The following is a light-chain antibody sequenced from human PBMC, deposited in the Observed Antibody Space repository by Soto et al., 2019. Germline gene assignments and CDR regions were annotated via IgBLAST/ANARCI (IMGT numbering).Light chain of an antibody. CDR3: KQSYNTPRT. Sequence: DIQMTQSPSSLSASVGDRVTITCRTSQPISEYLNWYQQKPGKAHSLLIYTSSNLQTGVQSRFSGSGSGTHFTLTIKSLQPEDFATYYCKQSYNTPRTFGQGTKVDIK. CDR2: TSS. J-gene: IGKJ1*01. V-gene: IGKV1-39*01. CDR1: QPISEY.